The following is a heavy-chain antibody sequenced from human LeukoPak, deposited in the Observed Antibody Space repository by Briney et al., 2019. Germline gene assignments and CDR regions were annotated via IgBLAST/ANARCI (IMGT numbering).Heavy chain of an antibody. CDR2: IRYDGSNK. D-gene: IGHD2-15*01. V-gene: IGHV3-30*02. Sequence: GGSLRLSCAASGFMFSNYGMHWVRQAPGKGLKWVAFIRYDGSNKYYADSEKGRFTISRDNSKNTLYLQMNSLRAEDTAFYYCAKSAGGSSLDIDYWGQGTLVTVSS. J-gene: IGHJ4*02. CDR3: AKSAGGSSLDIDY. CDR1: GFMFSNYG.